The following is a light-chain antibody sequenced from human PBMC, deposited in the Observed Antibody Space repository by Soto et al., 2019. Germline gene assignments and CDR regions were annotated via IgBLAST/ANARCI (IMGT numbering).Light chain of an antibody. CDR2: GAT. CDR1: QSINSY. V-gene: IGKV1-39*01. Sequence: DIQMTQSPSSLSVSVGYRVIITCRASQSINSYLNWYQQRPGKAPKILIYGATSLHGGVPSRFSGSGSETDFTLTISNLQPEDFATYYCQQTYRAPITFGQGTRLEIK. CDR3: QQTYRAPIT. J-gene: IGKJ5*01.